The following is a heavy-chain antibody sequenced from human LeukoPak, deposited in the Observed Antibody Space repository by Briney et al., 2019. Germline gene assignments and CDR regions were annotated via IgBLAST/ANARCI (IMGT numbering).Heavy chain of an antibody. D-gene: IGHD4-17*01. CDR2: IYSGGST. V-gene: IGHV3-53*05. CDR3: AKEGRTTVTTGGYYYYYYMDV. Sequence: GGSLRLSCAASGFTVSSNYMSWVRQAPGKGLEWVSVIYSGGSTYYADSVKGRFTISRDNSKNTLYLQMNSLRAEDTAVYYCAKEGRTTVTTGGYYYYYYMDVWGKGTTVTISS. J-gene: IGHJ6*03. CDR1: GFTVSSNY.